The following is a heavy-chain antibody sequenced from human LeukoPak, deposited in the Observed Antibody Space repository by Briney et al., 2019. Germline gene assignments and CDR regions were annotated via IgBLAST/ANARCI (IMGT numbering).Heavy chain of an antibody. CDR2: IYPGDSTT. CDR3: ARSHLHGYTSAWHVERPYYYYMDV. D-gene: IGHD6-19*01. Sequence: GESLKISCNGSGYSFTNYWLAWVRQMPGKGLEWMGIIYPGDSTTRYSPSFQGQVTISADKSINTAYLQWSSLTASDTAVYFCARSHLHGYTSAWHVERPYYYYMDVWGKGTSVTVSS. J-gene: IGHJ6*03. CDR1: GYSFTNYW. V-gene: IGHV5-51*01.